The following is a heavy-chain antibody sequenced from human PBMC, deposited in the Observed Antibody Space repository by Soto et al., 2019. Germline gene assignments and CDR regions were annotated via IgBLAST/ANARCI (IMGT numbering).Heavy chain of an antibody. V-gene: IGHV4-30-2*01. Sequence: QVQLQESGPGLVKTARTLSLNCAVSGGSISSGGCAWTCSRHPPGKGLEWMGFFYHSGSTHYHPSLNSRVTISVDRSKNQFSLKLTSVTAADTAVYFCARETTGFIFAYWGQGTLLTVSS. CDR2: FYHSGST. D-gene: IGHD1-7*01. CDR3: ARETTGFIFAY. J-gene: IGHJ4*02. CDR1: GGSISSGGCA.